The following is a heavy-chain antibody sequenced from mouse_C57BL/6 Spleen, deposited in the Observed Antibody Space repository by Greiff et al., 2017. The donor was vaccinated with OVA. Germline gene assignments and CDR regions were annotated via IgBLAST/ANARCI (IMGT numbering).Heavy chain of an antibody. Sequence: VQLQQPGAELVKPGASVKMSCKASGYTFTSYWITWVKQRPGQGLEWIGDIYPGSGSTNYNEKFKSKATLTVDTSSSTAYMQLSSLTSEDSAVYYCARGGGNYDAMDYWGQGTSVTVSS. CDR3: ARGGGNYDAMDY. J-gene: IGHJ4*01. V-gene: IGHV1-55*01. CDR2: IYPGSGST. CDR1: GYTFTSYW. D-gene: IGHD2-1*01.